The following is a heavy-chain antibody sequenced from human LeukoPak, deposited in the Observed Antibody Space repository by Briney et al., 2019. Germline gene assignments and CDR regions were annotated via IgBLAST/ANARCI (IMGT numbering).Heavy chain of an antibody. D-gene: IGHD6-19*01. CDR1: GFTFSSYG. V-gene: IGHV3-21*01. CDR2: ISSSSSYI. CDR3: ARDPGSGLYFDY. J-gene: IGHJ4*02. Sequence: GGSLRLSCGASGFTFSSYGMHWVRQAPGKGLEWVSSISSSSSYIYYADSVKGRFTISRDNAKNSLYLQMNSLRAEDTAVYYCARDPGSGLYFDYWGQGTLVTVSS.